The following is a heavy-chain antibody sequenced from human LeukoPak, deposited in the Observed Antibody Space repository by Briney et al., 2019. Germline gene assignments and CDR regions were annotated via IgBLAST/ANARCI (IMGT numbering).Heavy chain of an antibody. V-gene: IGHV3-7*01. CDR2: IKQDGSEK. D-gene: IGHD1-14*01. Sequence: GGSLRLSCAASGFTFSSYWMSWVRQAPGKGLEWVVNIKQDGSEKYYVDSVKGRFTISRDNAKNSLYLQMNSLRAEDTAVYYCSGLPGEEGPIDYWGQGTLVTVSS. CDR1: GFTFSSYW. J-gene: IGHJ4*02. CDR3: SGLPGEEGPIDY.